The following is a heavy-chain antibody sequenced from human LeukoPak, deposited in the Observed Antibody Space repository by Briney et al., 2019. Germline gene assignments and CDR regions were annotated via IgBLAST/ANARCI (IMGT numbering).Heavy chain of an antibody. Sequence: SVKVSCKASGGTFSSYTISWVRQAPGQGHEWMGRIIPILGIANYAQKFQGRVTITADKSTSTAYMELSSLRSEDTAVYYCAREAQGYSSSSPHYFDYWGQGTLVTVSS. CDR2: IIPILGIA. D-gene: IGHD6-6*01. CDR1: GGTFSSYT. J-gene: IGHJ4*02. V-gene: IGHV1-69*04. CDR3: AREAQGYSSSSPHYFDY.